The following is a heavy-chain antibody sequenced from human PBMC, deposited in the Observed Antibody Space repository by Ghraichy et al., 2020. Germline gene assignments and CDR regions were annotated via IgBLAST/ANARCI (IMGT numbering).Heavy chain of an antibody. CDR1: GFTFSSYG. Sequence: GSLNISCAASGFTFSSYGMHWVRQAPGKGLEWVAVIWYDGSNKYYADSVKGRFTISRDNSKNTLYLQMNSLRAEDTAVYYCAREPHGYCGGDCYPDYWGQGTLVTVSS. D-gene: IGHD2-21*02. CDR2: IWYDGSNK. CDR3: AREPHGYCGGDCYPDY. V-gene: IGHV3-33*01. J-gene: IGHJ4*02.